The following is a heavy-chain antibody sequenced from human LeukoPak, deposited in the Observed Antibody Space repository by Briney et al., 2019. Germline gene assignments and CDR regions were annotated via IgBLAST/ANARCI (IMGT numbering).Heavy chain of an antibody. CDR1: GYTFTSYG. J-gene: IGHJ5*02. D-gene: IGHD2-15*01. CDR3: ARVAIVVVVAATPRGNWFDP. V-gene: IGHV1-18*01. CDR2: ISAYNGNT. Sequence: ASVKVSCKASGYTFTSYGISWVRQAPGQGLEWMGWISAYNGNTNYAQKLQGRVTMTTDTSTSTAYMELRSLRSDDTAVYHCARVAIVVVVAATPRGNWFDPWGQGTLVTVSS.